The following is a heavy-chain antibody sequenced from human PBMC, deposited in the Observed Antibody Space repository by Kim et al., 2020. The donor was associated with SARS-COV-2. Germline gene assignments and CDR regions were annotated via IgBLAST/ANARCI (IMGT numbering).Heavy chain of an antibody. J-gene: IGHJ3*02. V-gene: IGHV6-1*01. D-gene: IGHD6-13*01. Sequence: GTVKNRITINPDTSKNQFSLQLNSVTPEDTAVYYCAYGDIAAAGLSAFDIWGQGTMVTVSS. CDR3: AYGDIAAAGLSAFDI.